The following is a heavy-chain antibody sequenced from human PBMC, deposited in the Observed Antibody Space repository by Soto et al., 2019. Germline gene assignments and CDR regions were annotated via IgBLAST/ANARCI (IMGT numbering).Heavy chain of an antibody. V-gene: IGHV3-30*18. D-gene: IGHD3-9*01. CDR2: ISYDGSNK. CDR1: GFTFSSYG. Sequence: PGGSLRLSCAASGFTFSSYGMHWVRQAPGKGLEWVAVISYDGSNKYYADSVKGRFTISRDNSKNTLYLQMNSPRAEDTAVYYCAKEKGNYDILTGHWKYYFDYWGQGTLVTVSS. CDR3: AKEKGNYDILTGHWKYYFDY. J-gene: IGHJ4*02.